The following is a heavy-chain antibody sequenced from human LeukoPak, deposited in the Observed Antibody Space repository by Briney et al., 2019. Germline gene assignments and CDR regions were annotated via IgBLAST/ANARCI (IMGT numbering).Heavy chain of an antibody. V-gene: IGHV3-74*01. CDR1: GLTGSHNY. J-gene: IGHJ4*02. CDR3: ARICSSTDCLIPD. CDR2: INSDASDT. D-gene: IGHD2-2*01. Sequence: GGSLRLSCAASGLTGSHNYVSWVRQAPGKGLVWISRINSDASDTNYADFVKGRFTISRDNAKNTVYLHINSLRDEDTAVYYCARICSSTDCLIPDWGQGTQVTVSS.